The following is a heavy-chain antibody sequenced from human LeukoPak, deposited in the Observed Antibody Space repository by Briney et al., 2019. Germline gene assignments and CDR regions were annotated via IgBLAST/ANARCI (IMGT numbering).Heavy chain of an antibody. J-gene: IGHJ5*02. Sequence: GGSLRRSCAASGFTFSGCAMSWVRQAPRKGLEWVSAISGSGYSTYYADSVKGRFTISRDNSKNTLYLQMNSLRAEDTAVYYCAKHHKTTVTPFDPRGQGTLVTASS. V-gene: IGHV3-23*01. CDR3: AKHHKTTVTPFDP. D-gene: IGHD4-17*01. CDR2: ISGSGYST. CDR1: GFTFSGCA.